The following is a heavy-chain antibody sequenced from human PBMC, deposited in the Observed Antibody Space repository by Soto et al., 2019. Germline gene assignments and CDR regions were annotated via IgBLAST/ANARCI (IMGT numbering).Heavy chain of an antibody. CDR3: ARCLFSGYDHSWFDP. CDR2: IDPSDSST. CDR1: GDTFTNYW. D-gene: IGHD5-12*01. Sequence: GESLKTSCQGSGDTFTNYWITWVRQMPGKGLEWVGRIDPSDSSTNYSPSFRGHVTISADESISTAFLQWSSLKVSDTAMYYCARCLFSGYDHSWFDPWGQGTLVTVSS. V-gene: IGHV5-10-1*01. J-gene: IGHJ5*01.